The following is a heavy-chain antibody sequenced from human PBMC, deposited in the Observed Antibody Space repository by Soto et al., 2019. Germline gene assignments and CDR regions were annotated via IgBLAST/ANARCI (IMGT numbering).Heavy chain of an antibody. J-gene: IGHJ5*02. CDR2: IYYSGST. CDR3: ARGGTMVRGVIIPYNWFDP. V-gene: IGHV4-59*01. CDR1: GGSISSYY. Sequence: SETLSLTCTVSGGSISSYYWSWIRQPPGKGLEWIGYIYYSGSTNYNPSLKSRVTISVDTSKNQFSLKLSSVTAADTAVYYCARGGTMVRGVIIPYNWFDPWGQGTLVTVSS. D-gene: IGHD3-10*01.